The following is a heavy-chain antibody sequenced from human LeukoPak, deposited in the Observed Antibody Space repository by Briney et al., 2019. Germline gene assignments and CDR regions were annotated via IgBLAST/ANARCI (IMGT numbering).Heavy chain of an antibody. CDR1: GFTFSSYA. D-gene: IGHD2-2*01. V-gene: IGHV3-30-3*01. CDR3: ARGPTPIIVVVGGRFDP. CDR2: ISYDGSNK. J-gene: IGHJ5*02. Sequence: GRSLRLSCAASGFTFSSYAMHWVRQAPGKGLEWVAAISYDGSNKYYADSVKGRFTISRDNSKNTLYLQMNSLRAEDTAVYYCARGPTPIIVVVGGRFDPWGQGTLVTVSS.